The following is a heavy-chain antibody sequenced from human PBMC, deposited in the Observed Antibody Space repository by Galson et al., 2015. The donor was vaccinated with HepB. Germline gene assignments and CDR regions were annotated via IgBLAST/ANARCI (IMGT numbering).Heavy chain of an antibody. D-gene: IGHD3-22*01. CDR1: GFTFSSYA. V-gene: IGHV3-30-3*01. CDR3: ARDGDSSGYGLPFDY. CDR2: ISYDGSNK. J-gene: IGHJ4*02. Sequence: SLRLSCAASGFTFSSYAMHWVRQAPGKGLEWVAVISYDGSNKYYADSVKGRFTISRDNSKNTLYLQMNSLRAEDTAVYYCARDGDSSGYGLPFDYWGQGTLVTVSS.